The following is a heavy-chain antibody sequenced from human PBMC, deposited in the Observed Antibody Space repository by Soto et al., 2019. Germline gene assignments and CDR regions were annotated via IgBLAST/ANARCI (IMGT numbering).Heavy chain of an antibody. CDR2: ISGSGGST. J-gene: IGHJ4*02. CDR1: GFTFSSYA. Sequence: EVQLLESGGGLVQPGGSLRLSCAASGFTFSSYAMSWVRQAPGKGLEWVSAISGSGGSTYYADSVKGRFTISRDNSKNTLYLQMNSLRAEDTAVYYCAKVDRRWFGEISFEYYFDYWGQGTLVTVSS. D-gene: IGHD3-10*01. V-gene: IGHV3-23*01. CDR3: AKVDRRWFGEISFEYYFDY.